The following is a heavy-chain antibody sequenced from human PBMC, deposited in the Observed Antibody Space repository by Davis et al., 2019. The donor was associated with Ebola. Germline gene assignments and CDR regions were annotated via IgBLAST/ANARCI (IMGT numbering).Heavy chain of an antibody. Sequence: GESLKISCAASGFTFNSYAMSWVRQAPGKGLEWVSGISGSGGSTYYADSVKGRFTISRDNSKNTLYLQMNSLRAEDTAVYYCARAISSSWPHYYYYYMDVWGKGTTVTVSS. CDR3: ARAISSSWPHYYYYYMDV. V-gene: IGHV3-23*01. J-gene: IGHJ6*03. D-gene: IGHD6-13*01. CDR2: ISGSGGST. CDR1: GFTFNSYA.